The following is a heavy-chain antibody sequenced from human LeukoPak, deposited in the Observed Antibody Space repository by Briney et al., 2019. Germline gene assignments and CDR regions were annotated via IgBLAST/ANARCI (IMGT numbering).Heavy chain of an antibody. CDR3: ARVWWPRQSYFDY. D-gene: IGHD2-15*01. V-gene: IGHV1-2*02. CDR1: GCTFTGYY. J-gene: IGHJ4*02. CDR2: INPNSGGT. Sequence: ASVKVSCKASGCTFTGYYMHWVRQAPGQGLEWMGWINPNSGGTNYAQKFQGRVTMTRDTSISTAYMELSRLRSDDTAVYYCARVWWPRQSYFDYWGQGTLVTVSS.